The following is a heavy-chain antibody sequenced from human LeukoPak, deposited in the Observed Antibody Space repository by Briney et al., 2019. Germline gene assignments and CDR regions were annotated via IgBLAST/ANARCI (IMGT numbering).Heavy chain of an antibody. CDR1: GFTFSSYA. Sequence: GGSLRLSCAASGFTFSSYAMHWVRQAPGNGLEWVAVMSYDGSNKYYADSVKGRFTISRDNSQNTLYLQMNSLRAEDTAVYHCARGGTYSSGWYLPFDYWGQGTLVTVSS. CDR2: MSYDGSNK. V-gene: IGHV3-30*04. D-gene: IGHD6-19*01. J-gene: IGHJ4*02. CDR3: ARGGTYSSGWYLPFDY.